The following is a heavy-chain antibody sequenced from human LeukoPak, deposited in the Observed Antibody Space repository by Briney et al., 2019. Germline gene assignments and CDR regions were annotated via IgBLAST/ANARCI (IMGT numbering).Heavy chain of an antibody. V-gene: IGHV4-34*01. CDR3: ARLLKTDSSSDY. CDR1: GGSFSGYY. Sequence: SETLSLTCAVYGGSFSGYYWSWIRQPPGKGLERIGEINHSGSTNYNPSLKSRVTISVDTSKNQFSLKLSSVTAADTAVYYCARLLKTDSSSDYWGQGTLVTVSS. D-gene: IGHD6-6*01. J-gene: IGHJ4*02. CDR2: INHSGST.